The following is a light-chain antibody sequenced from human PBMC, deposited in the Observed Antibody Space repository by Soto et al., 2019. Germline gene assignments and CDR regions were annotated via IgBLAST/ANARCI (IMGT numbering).Light chain of an antibody. CDR1: SSDVGGYNY. J-gene: IGLJ1*01. CDR2: EVN. Sequence: QSALTQPPSASGSPGQSVTISCTGTSSDVGGYNYVSWYQQHPGKAPKLVIYEVNKRPSGVPDRFSGSKSGNTASLTVSGLQAEDEGDYYCSSHAGSKRVFGTGTKLTV. V-gene: IGLV2-8*01. CDR3: SSHAGSKRV.